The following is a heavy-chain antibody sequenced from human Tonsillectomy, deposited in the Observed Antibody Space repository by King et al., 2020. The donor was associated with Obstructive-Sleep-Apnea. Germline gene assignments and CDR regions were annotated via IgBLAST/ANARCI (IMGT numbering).Heavy chain of an antibody. J-gene: IGHJ4*02. V-gene: IGHV3-30*18. CDR3: AKDFDDIVGPQN. CDR2: ISYDGGNK. CDR1: GFTFSSYG. D-gene: IGHD1-26*01. Sequence: VQLVESGGGVVQPGRSLRLSCAASGFTFSSYGMHWVRQAPGKGLEWVAVISYDGGNKYYADPVKGRFTISRDNSKNTLYLEMNSLRAGDTAVYYCAKDFDDIVGPQNWGQGTLVTVSS.